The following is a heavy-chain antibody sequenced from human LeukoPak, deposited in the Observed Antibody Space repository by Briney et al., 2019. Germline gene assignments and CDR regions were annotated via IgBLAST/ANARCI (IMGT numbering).Heavy chain of an antibody. D-gene: IGHD3-10*01. V-gene: IGHV3-7*01. Sequence: GGSLRLSCIASGFNFSTYWMTWVRQVPGKGLKWVANIKEDGSEIYYVDAVKGRFSISRDNAKTSLYLQMHSLSVADTGLYYCVTDQTGRHPYFFDYWGQGTLVTVSS. CDR2: IKEDGSEI. J-gene: IGHJ4*02. CDR3: VTDQTGRHPYFFDY. CDR1: GFNFSTYW.